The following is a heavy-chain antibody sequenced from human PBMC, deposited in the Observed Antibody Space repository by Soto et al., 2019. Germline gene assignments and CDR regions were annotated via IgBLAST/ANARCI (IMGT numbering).Heavy chain of an antibody. CDR2: INQDGSEK. J-gene: IGHJ4*02. CDR3: ATNDGAAAAGVVLDF. D-gene: IGHD6-13*01. V-gene: IGHV3-7*02. Sequence: EVPLVESGGDLVKRGGSLRLSCAASGFTFRGRWMTWVRQAPGKGLEWLAKINQDGSEKYHVDSVKGRFTISRGNAKKSLYVQVNGLSVGDTAVYYCATNDGAAAAGVVLDFWGQRTLVTVFS. CDR1: GFTFRGRW.